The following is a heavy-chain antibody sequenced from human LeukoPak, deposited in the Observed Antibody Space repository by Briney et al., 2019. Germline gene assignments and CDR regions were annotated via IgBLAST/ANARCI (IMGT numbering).Heavy chain of an antibody. D-gene: IGHD6-13*01. V-gene: IGHV3-33*01. J-gene: IGHJ4*02. Sequence: GGSLRLSCAASGFIFSAYGVHWVRQAPGKGLEGVAVIWYDGSSKDYADSVKGRFTFSRDNSKNTLYLQMKNLTVEDTAVYYCARSQSSSLIDYWGQGTLVTVSS. CDR3: ARSQSSSLIDY. CDR2: IWYDGSSK. CDR1: GFIFSAYG.